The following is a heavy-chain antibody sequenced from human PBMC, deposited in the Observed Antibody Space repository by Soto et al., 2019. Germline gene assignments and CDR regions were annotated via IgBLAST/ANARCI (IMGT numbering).Heavy chain of an antibody. V-gene: IGHV3-21*01. CDR1: GFTFSSYS. CDR3: AKDRGGDLKAFDI. Sequence: EVQLVESGGGLVKPGGSLRLSCAASGFTFSSYSMNWVRQAPGKGLEWVSSISSSSIYIYYADSVKGRFTISRDNAKNSLYLQLNSLRVEDTDLYYRAKDRGGDLKAFDIWGQGTMVTVSS. D-gene: IGHD3-10*01. CDR2: ISSSSIYI. J-gene: IGHJ3*02.